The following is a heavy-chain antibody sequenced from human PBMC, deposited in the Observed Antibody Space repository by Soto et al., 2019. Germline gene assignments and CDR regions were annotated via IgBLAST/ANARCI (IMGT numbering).Heavy chain of an antibody. J-gene: IGHJ4*02. CDR2: IYTSGST. CDR3: ARGGYDSSGYYPFDY. CDR1: GGSISSYY. Sequence: SETLSLTCTVSGGSISSYYWSWIRQPAGKGLEWIGRIYTSGSTNYNPSLKSRVTMSVDTSKNQFSLKLSSVTAADTAVYYCARGGYDSSGYYPFDYWGPGTLVTVSS. V-gene: IGHV4-4*07. D-gene: IGHD3-22*01.